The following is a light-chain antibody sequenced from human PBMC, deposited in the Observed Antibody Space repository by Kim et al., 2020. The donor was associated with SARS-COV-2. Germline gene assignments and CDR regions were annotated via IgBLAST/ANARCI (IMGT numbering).Light chain of an antibody. CDR2: GAS. Sequence: SPGERSTLSCRASQRVSSSYLAWYQQKPGQAPRLLIYGASSRATGIPDRFSSSGSGTVFTLTISRLGPEDFAVYYCHQYGSSPRTFGQGTKVGIK. CDR3: HQYGSSPRT. J-gene: IGKJ1*01. V-gene: IGKV3-20*01. CDR1: QRVSSSY.